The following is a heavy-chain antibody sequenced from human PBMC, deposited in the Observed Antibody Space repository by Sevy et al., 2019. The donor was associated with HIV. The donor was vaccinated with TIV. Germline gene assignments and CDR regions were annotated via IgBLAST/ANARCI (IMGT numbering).Heavy chain of an antibody. CDR1: GGSISSGNYY. D-gene: IGHD5-12*01. V-gene: IGHV4-39*01. J-gene: IGHJ4*02. CDR3: VRNLPVEGWLQSVAY. CDR2: ISYGGNT. Sequence: SETLSLTCTVSGGSISSGNYYWGWLRQPPGKGLEWVGSISYGGNTYYNPSLKSRVTMSVDTSKNQFSLRLSSVTAADTAVYYCVRNLPVEGWLQSVAYWGQGTLVTVSS.